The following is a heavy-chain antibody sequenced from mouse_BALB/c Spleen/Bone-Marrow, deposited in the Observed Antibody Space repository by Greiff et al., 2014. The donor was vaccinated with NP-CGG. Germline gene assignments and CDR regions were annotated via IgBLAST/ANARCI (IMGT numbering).Heavy chain of an antibody. Sequence: EVQLQQSGAELVRSGASVKLSCTASGFNIKDYYMHWVKQRPEQGLEWIGRIDPANGDTEYAPKFQGKATMTADTSSNTAYLQLSSLTSDDTAVYYCNGIYYAMDYWGQGTSVTVSS. CDR1: GFNIKDYY. CDR3: NGIYYAMDY. V-gene: IGHV14-4*02. CDR2: IDPANGDT. J-gene: IGHJ4*01.